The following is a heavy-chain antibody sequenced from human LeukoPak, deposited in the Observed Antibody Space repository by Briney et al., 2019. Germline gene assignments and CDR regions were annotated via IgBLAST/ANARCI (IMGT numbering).Heavy chain of an antibody. J-gene: IGHJ3*02. D-gene: IGHD3-16*01. Sequence: SETLSLTCTVSGGSISSYYWSWIRQPPGKGLQWSGYIYYSGRTNYNPSLKSRVTISVDTSKNQFSLKLSSVTAADTAVYYCARDVLGGSYDDAFDIWGQGTMVTVSS. CDR1: GGSISSYY. CDR3: ARDVLGGSYDDAFDI. CDR2: IYYSGRT. V-gene: IGHV4-59*01.